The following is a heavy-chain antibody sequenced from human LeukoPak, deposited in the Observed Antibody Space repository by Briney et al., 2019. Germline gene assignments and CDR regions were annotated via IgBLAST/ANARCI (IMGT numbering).Heavy chain of an antibody. V-gene: IGHV4-39*01. CDR1: GGSITSRSYY. J-gene: IGHJ4*02. D-gene: IGHD6-19*01. CDR3: ASHPYSSGWYVDY. CDR2: TYYSGST. Sequence: SETLSLTCTVSGGSITSRSYYWGWIRQPPGKGLEWIANTYYSGSTYYNPSLKSRVTISVDTSKNQFSLKVNSVTAADTAVYYCASHPYSSGWYVDYWGQGTLVTVSS.